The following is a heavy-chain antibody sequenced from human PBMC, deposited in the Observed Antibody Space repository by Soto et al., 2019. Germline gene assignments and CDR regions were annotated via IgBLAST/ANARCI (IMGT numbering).Heavy chain of an antibody. D-gene: IGHD3-22*01. CDR3: SINYYDTSGYSIDI. J-gene: IGHJ3*02. Sequence: GGSLRLSCAASGFTFSDHYMDWVRQAPGKGLEWVGRTRNRDNGYTTEYAASVKGRFTISRDASKNSLYLQMNSLQTEDTAVYYCSINYYDTSGYSIDILGQGTMVTVSS. CDR2: TRNRDNGYTT. CDR1: GFTFSDHY. V-gene: IGHV3-72*01.